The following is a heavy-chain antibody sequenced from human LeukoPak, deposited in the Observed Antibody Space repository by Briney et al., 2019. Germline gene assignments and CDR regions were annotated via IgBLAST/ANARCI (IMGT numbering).Heavy chain of an antibody. V-gene: IGHV3-7*03. CDR3: AALIIGRPFDY. D-gene: IGHD1-26*01. J-gene: IGHJ4*02. CDR1: GFTFSTYW. Sequence: GGSLRLSCAASGFTFSTYWMNWFRQTPGKGLEWVAKIRGDGGEKDHVASVKGRFTISRDNAKDSLDLQMNNLRAEDTAVYYCAALIIGRPFDYWGQGTLVIVSS. CDR2: IRGDGGEK.